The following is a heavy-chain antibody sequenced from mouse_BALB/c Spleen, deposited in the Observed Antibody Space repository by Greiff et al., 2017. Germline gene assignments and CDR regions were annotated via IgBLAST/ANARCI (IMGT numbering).Heavy chain of an antibody. CDR2: INPYNGGT. D-gene: IGHD4-1*01. V-gene: IGHV1-18*01. J-gene: IGHJ4*01. CDR3: ATGTTPGYAMDY. Sequence: EVQGVESGPELVKPGASMKISCKASGYSFTGYTMNWVKQSHGKNLEWIGLINPYNGGTSYNQKFKGKATLTVDKSSSTAYMELLSLTSEDSAVYYCATGTTPGYAMDYWGQGTSVTVSS. CDR1: GYSFTGYT.